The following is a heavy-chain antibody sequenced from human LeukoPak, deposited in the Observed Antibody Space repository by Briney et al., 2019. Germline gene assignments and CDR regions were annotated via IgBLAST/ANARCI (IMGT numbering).Heavy chain of an antibody. D-gene: IGHD3-16*02. Sequence: SETLSLTCTVSDVSISSSSYYWGWIRQPPGKGLEWIGSIYYSGRTYYNPSLKSRVTISVDTSKNQFSLKLSSVTAADTAVYYCARTRVGDYVWGSYRYQYYFDYWGQGTLVTVSS. V-gene: IGHV4-39*07. CDR2: IYYSGRT. J-gene: IGHJ4*02. CDR3: ARTRVGDYVWGSYRYQYYFDY. CDR1: DVSISSSSYY.